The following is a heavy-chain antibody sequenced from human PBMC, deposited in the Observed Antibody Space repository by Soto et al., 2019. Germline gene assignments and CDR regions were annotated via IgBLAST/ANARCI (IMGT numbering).Heavy chain of an antibody. V-gene: IGHV3-48*03. D-gene: IGHD1-1*01. CDR2: IYNSGSTM. Sequence: SLRLSCAASGFTFSAFEMNWVRQAPGKGLEWLSYIYNSGSTMTYADSVKGRFAISRDNAKNSLYLQMYSLRAEDTAVYYCVRESGGTGLDVWGQGTTVTVSS. J-gene: IGHJ6*02. CDR1: GFTFSAFE. CDR3: VRESGGTGLDV.